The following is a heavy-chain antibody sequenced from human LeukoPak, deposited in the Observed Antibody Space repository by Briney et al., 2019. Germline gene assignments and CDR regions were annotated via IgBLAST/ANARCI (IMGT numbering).Heavy chain of an antibody. CDR2: IYHSGST. D-gene: IGHD6-13*01. CDR1: GGSISSSNW. J-gene: IGHJ4*02. Sequence: SGTLSLTCTVSGGSISSSNWWSWVRQPPGKGLEWIGEIYHSGSTNYNPSLKSRVTISVDTSKNQFSLKLSSVTAADTAVYYCARDGLAAAVNWFDYWGQGTLVTVSS. V-gene: IGHV4-4*02. CDR3: ARDGLAAAVNWFDY.